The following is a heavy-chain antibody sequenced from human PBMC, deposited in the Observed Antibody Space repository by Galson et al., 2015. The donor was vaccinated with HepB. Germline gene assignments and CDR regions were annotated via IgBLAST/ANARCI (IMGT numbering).Heavy chain of an antibody. CDR2: ISSSSSTI. D-gene: IGHD3-3*02. Sequence: SLRLSCAASGFTFSSYSMNWVRQAPGKGLEWVSYISSSSSTIYYADSVKGRFTISRDNAKNSLYLQMNSLRDEDTAVYYCARDSFSFEILYFDYWGQGTLVTVSS. CDR1: GFTFSSYS. V-gene: IGHV3-48*02. J-gene: IGHJ4*02. CDR3: ARDSFSFEILYFDY.